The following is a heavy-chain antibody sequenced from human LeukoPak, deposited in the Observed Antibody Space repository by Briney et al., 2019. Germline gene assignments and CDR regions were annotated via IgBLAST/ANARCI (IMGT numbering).Heavy chain of an antibody. V-gene: IGHV1-69*06. CDR1: GGTFSSYA. CDR2: IIPIFGTA. D-gene: IGHD6-13*01. J-gene: IGHJ3*02. CDR3: ARDGGIAAAGNAFDI. Sequence: SVKVSCKASGGTFSSYAISWVRQAPGQGLEWMGGIIPIFGTANYAQKFQGGVTITADKSTSTAYMELSSLRSEDTAVYYCARDGGIAAAGNAFDIWGQGTMVTVSS.